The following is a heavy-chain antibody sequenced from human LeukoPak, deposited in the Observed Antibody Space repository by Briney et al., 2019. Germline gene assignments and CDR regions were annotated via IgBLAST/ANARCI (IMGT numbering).Heavy chain of an antibody. CDR3: ARDSGYSYADDY. D-gene: IGHD5-18*01. V-gene: IGHV3-48*02. CDR2: ITYNSGTI. Sequence: GGSLTLSCAASGFTFRSYAMQWVRQAPGKGLVWVSYITYNSGTIFYADSVKGRFTISRDNAKDSLYLQMSSLRDEDTAVYYCARDSGYSYADDYWGQGTLVTVSS. J-gene: IGHJ4*02. CDR1: GFTFRSYA.